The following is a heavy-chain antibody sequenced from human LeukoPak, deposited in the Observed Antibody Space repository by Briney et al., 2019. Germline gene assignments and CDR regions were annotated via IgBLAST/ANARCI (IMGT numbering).Heavy chain of an antibody. Sequence: PSETLSLTCTVSGGSISSYYWSWIRQPPGKGLEWIGYIYYSGSTNYNPSLKIRVTISVDTSKNQFSLKLSSVTAADTAVYYCARDPGGYYDSSGYYSHVGYFDYWGQGTLVTVSS. CDR3: ARDPGGYYDSSGYYSHVGYFDY. V-gene: IGHV4-59*01. CDR2: IYYSGST. CDR1: GGSISSYY. D-gene: IGHD3-22*01. J-gene: IGHJ4*02.